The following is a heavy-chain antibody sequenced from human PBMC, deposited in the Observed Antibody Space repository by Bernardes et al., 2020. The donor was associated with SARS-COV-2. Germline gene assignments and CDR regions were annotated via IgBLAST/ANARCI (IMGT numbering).Heavy chain of an antibody. D-gene: IGHD3-16*02. CDR1: GFTFSSYS. CDR3: ARGFAFGGVIVSGAFDI. J-gene: IGHJ3*02. V-gene: IGHV3-21*01. CDR2: ISSSSSYI. Sequence: GGSLRLSCAASGFTFSSYSMNWVRQAPGKGMEWVSSISSSSSYIYYADSVKGRFTISRDNAKNSLYLQMNSLRAEDTAVYYCARGFAFGGVIVSGAFDIWGQGTMVTVSS.